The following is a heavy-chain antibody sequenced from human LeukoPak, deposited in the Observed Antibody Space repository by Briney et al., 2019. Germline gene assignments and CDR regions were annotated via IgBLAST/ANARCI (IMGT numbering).Heavy chain of an antibody. CDR3: ARGYSSSWYYNWFDP. J-gene: IGHJ5*02. CDR1: GYSISSDYY. Sequence: SETLSLTCIVSGYSISSDYYWGWIRQPSGKGLEWIGSVSHTGSTYYNPSLKSRVTISVDTSKNQFSLKLSSVTAADTAVYHCARGYSSSWYYNWFDPWGQGTLVTVSS. V-gene: IGHV4-38-2*02. D-gene: IGHD6-13*01. CDR2: VSHTGST.